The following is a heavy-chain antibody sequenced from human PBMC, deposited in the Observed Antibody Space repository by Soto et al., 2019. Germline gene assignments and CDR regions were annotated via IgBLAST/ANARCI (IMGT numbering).Heavy chain of an antibody. CDR2: IWYDGTNK. V-gene: IGHV3-33*01. Sequence: PGGSLRLSCAASGFTFSSYAMHWVRQAPGKGLEWVAVIWYDGTNKYYVDSVKGRFTISRDNSKNTLYLQMSSLRAEDTAVYYCARAQSSGNCYSDYWGQGTLVTVSS. D-gene: IGHD2-2*02. CDR3: ARAQSSGNCYSDY. J-gene: IGHJ4*02. CDR1: GFTFSSYA.